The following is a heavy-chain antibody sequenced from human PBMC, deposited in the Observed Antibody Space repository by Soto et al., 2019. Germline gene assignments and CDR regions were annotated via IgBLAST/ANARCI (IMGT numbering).Heavy chain of an antibody. CDR3: ARRDSPPPFRY. J-gene: IGHJ4*02. D-gene: IGHD3-22*01. Sequence: QLQLQESGPGLVKPSETLSLTCTVSGGSISSSSYYWGWIRQPPGKGLEWIGSIYYSGSTYYNPALKSPVPIPLDTSKDPVSLKLSSVTAADTAVFYCARRDSPPPFRYWGPGTLVTVSS. V-gene: IGHV4-39*01. CDR2: IYYSGST. CDR1: GGSISSSSYY.